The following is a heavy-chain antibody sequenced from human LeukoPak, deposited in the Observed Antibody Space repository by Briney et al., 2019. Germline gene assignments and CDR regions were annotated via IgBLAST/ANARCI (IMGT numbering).Heavy chain of an antibody. V-gene: IGHV1-8*01. Sequence: APVKVSCKASGYTFTSYDINWVRQATGQGLEWMGWMNPNSGNTGYAQKFQGRVTMTRNTSISTAYMELSSLRSEDTAVYYCARTVCSSTSCYLSFYYYYGMDVWGQGTTVTVSS. J-gene: IGHJ6*02. CDR1: GYTFTSYD. CDR3: ARTVCSSTSCYLSFYYYYGMDV. D-gene: IGHD2-2*01. CDR2: MNPNSGNT.